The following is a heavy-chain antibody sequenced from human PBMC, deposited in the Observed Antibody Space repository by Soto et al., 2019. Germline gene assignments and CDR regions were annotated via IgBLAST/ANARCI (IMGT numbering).Heavy chain of an antibody. CDR3: ESHPLTNGYYYGMDV. V-gene: IGHV1-69*13. CDR1: GGSFSSYA. CDR2: IIPIFGTA. J-gene: IGHJ6*02. D-gene: IGHD3-3*01. Sequence: AVKVSCKASGGSFSSYAISWVGQAAGRGREWMGGIIPIFGTANYAQKFQGRVTITADESTSTAYMELSSLRSEETAVYYCESHPLTNGYYYGMDVWGQGTKVTVSS.